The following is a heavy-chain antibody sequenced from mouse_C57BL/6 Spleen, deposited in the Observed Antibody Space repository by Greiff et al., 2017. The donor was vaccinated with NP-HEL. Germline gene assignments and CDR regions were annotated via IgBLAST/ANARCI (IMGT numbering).Heavy chain of an antibody. Sequence: QVQLKESGPGLVQPSQSLSITCTVSGFSLTSYGVHWVRQSPGKGLEWLGVIWRGGSTDYNAAFMSRLSITKDNSKSQVFFKMNSLQADDTAIYYCATKRDYGSSYYAMDYWGQGTSVTVSS. CDR3: ATKRDYGSSYYAMDY. V-gene: IGHV2-5*01. CDR2: IWRGGST. D-gene: IGHD1-1*01. J-gene: IGHJ4*01. CDR1: GFSLTSYG.